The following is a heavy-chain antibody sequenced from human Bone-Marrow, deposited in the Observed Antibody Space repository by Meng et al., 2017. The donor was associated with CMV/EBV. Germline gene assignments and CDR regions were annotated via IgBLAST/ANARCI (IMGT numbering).Heavy chain of an antibody. CDR1: GDRVSSNSAA. D-gene: IGHD1-26*01. Sequence: GDRVSSNSAAWNWIRQSPSRGLEWLGRTYYRSKWYNDYAVSVKSRITINPDTSKNQFSLQLNSVTPEDTAVYYCARGSYLDVDAFDIWGQGTMVTVSS. CDR3: ARGSYLDVDAFDI. V-gene: IGHV6-1*01. CDR2: TYYRSKWYN. J-gene: IGHJ3*02.